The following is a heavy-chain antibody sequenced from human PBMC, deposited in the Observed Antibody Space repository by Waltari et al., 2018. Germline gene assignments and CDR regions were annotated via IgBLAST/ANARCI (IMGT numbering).Heavy chain of an antibody. CDR1: GYTFTSYA. V-gene: IGHV1-8*03. J-gene: IGHJ6*02. CDR3: ARGAIYYYGMDV. CDR2: MNPNSGNT. Sequence: QVQLVQSGAEVKKPGASVKVSCKASGYTFTSYAINWVRQATGQGLEWMGVMNPNSGNTGYAQKFQGRVTITRNTSISTAYMELSSLRSEDTAVYYCARGAIYYYGMDVWGQGTTVTVSS.